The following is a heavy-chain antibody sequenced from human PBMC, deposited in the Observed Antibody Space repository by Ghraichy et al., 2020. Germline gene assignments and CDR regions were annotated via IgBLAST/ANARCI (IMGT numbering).Heavy chain of an antibody. V-gene: IGHV1-46*01. CDR1: GYIFTNYN. D-gene: IGHD6-13*01. CDR2: IFPAGGAT. J-gene: IGHJ4*02. CDR3: ARDHASGSFSFDY. Sequence: ASVKVSCRTSGYIFTNYNIHWVRQAPGQGLEWMVIIFPAGGATYSPQKFQGRVTVTRDKSTRTVYMELSSLTSDDTAIYYCARDHASGSFSFDYWGQGSLVTVSS.